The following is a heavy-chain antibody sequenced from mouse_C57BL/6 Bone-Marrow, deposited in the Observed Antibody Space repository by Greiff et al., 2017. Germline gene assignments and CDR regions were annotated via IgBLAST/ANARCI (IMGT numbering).Heavy chain of an antibody. CDR3: ARGGIITPWFAY. Sequence: QVPLQQPGAELVRPGTSVKLSCKASGYTFTSYWMHWVKQRPGQGLEWIGVIDPSDSYTNYNQKFKGQATLTVDTSSSTAYMQLSSLTSEDSAVYYCARGGIITPWFAYWGQGTLVTVSA. CDR1: GYTFTSYW. J-gene: IGHJ3*01. D-gene: IGHD1-1*01. V-gene: IGHV1-59*01. CDR2: IDPSDSYT.